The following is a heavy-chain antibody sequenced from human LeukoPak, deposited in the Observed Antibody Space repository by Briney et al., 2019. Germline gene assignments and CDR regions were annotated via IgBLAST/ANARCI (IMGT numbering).Heavy chain of an antibody. CDR1: GGSISSGDYY. CDR3: ARGVTMIVVVIHDWYFDL. D-gene: IGHD3-22*01. J-gene: IGHJ2*01. CDR2: IYYSGST. V-gene: IGHV4-30-4*01. Sequence: NPSETLSLTCTVSGGSISSGDYYWSWIRQPPGKGLEWIGYIYYSGSTYYNPSLKSRVTISVDTSKNQFSLKLSSVTAADTAVYYCARGVTMIVVVIHDWYFDLWGRDTLVTVSS.